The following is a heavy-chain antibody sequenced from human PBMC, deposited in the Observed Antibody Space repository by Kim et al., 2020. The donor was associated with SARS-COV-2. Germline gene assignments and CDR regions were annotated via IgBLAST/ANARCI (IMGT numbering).Heavy chain of an antibody. D-gene: IGHD6-19*01. J-gene: IGHJ5*02. V-gene: IGHV1-24*01. CDR3: ATTQYSSGWDNWFDP. CDR1: GYTLTELS. Sequence: ASVKVSCKVSGYTLTELSMHWVRQAPGKGLEWMGGFDPEDGETIYAQKFQGRVTMTEDTSTDTAYMELSSLRSEDTAVYYCATTQYSSGWDNWFDPWGQGTLVTVSS. CDR2: FDPEDGET.